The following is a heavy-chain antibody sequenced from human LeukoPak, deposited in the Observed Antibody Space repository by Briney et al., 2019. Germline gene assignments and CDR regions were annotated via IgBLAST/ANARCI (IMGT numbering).Heavy chain of an antibody. CDR1: GFTFSSYS. D-gene: IGHD5-12*01. CDR2: IAASSGST. Sequence: PGGSLRLSCAASGFTFSSYSMNWVRQAPGKGLEWVSIIAASSGSTFYADSVKGRFTISRDNFKNTLYLQMNGLRVEDTAVYYCAKGGYDFVEVAYFDFWGQGTLVAVS. J-gene: IGHJ4*02. V-gene: IGHV3-23*01. CDR3: AKGGYDFVEVAYFDF.